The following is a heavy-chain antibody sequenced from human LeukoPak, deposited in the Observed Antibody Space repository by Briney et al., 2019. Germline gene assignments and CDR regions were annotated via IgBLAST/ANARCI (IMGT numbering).Heavy chain of an antibody. J-gene: IGHJ4*02. CDR1: GFTFSSYW. V-gene: IGHV3-74*01. D-gene: IGHD1/OR15-1a*01. CDR3: ARDSGGVWNNFDY. Sequence: PGGSLRLSCVASGFTFSSYWMHWVRQAPEKGLVWVSRINSDGSSATYADSVKGRFTISRDNAKNTLYLQMNSLRAEDTAVYYYARDSGGVWNNFDYWGQGTLVTVSS. CDR2: INSDGSSA.